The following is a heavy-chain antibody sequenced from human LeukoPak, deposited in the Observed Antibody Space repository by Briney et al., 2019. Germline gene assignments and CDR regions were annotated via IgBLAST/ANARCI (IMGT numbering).Heavy chain of an antibody. Sequence: GGSLRLSCAASGFTFSSYGMHWVRQAPGKGLEWVAVISYDGSNKYYADSVKGRFTISRDNSKNTLYLQMNSLRAEDTAVYYCARGPGDYGDFYYYYYGMDVWGQGTTVTVSS. CDR2: ISYDGSNK. CDR1: GFTFSSYG. J-gene: IGHJ6*02. D-gene: IGHD4-17*01. V-gene: IGHV3-30*03. CDR3: ARGPGDYGDFYYYYYGMDV.